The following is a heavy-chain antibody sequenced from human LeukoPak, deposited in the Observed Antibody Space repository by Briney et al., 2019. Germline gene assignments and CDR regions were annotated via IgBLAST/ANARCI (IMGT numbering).Heavy chain of an antibody. Sequence: PGRSLRLSCTASGFTFGDYSMSWVRQAPGKGLEWVSAISGSGGSTYYADSVKGRFTISRDNSKNTLYLQMNSLRAEDTAVYYCAKDPDCTSGVCYTFFDYWGQGTLVTVSS. CDR3: AKDPDCTSGVCYTFFDY. CDR2: ISGSGGST. D-gene: IGHD2-8*01. J-gene: IGHJ4*02. CDR1: GFTFGDYS. V-gene: IGHV3-23*01.